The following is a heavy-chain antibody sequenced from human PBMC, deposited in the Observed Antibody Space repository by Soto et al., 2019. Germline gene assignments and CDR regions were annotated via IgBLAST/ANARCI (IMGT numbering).Heavy chain of an antibody. V-gene: IGHV1-69*13. CDR2: IIPIFGTA. Sequence: VKVSSKASGSPFISYAIIWVRQAPGQGLEWMGGIIPIFGTANYAQKFQGRVTITADESTSTAYMELSSLRSEDTAVYYCASGDYYDSSGYVDYWGQGTLVTVSS. CDR1: GSPFISYA. J-gene: IGHJ4*02. CDR3: ASGDYYDSSGYVDY. D-gene: IGHD3-22*01.